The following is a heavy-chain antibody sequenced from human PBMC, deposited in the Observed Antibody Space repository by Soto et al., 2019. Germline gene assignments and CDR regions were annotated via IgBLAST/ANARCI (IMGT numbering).Heavy chain of an antibody. CDR1: GFTFSSYA. V-gene: IGHV3-30-3*01. CDR2: MSYDGSNK. D-gene: IGHD2-2*01. CDR3: ARATSSTSGAIDY. Sequence: PGGSLRLSCAASGFTFSSYAMHWVRQAPGKGLEWVAVMSYDGSNKYYADSVKGRFTISRDNAENSLYLQMNSLTVEDTAVYYCARATSSTSGAIDYWGQGTLVTVSS. J-gene: IGHJ4*02.